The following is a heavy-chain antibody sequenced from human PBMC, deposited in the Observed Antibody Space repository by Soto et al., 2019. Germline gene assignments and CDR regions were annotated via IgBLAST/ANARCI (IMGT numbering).Heavy chain of an antibody. J-gene: IGHJ6*01. V-gene: IGHV4-30-2*01. D-gene: IGHD3-16*02. CDR2: IYHSGST. Sequence: QLQLQESGSGLVKPSQTLSLTCAVSGGSISSGGYSWSWIRQPPGKGLEWIGYIYHSGSTYYNPYLTSRVTISVDRSKNQFSLKLSSVTAADTAVYCCAIVNYDYVWGSYRPYGMDVWGQGTTVTVSS. CDR1: GGSISSGGYS. CDR3: AIVNYDYVWGSYRPYGMDV.